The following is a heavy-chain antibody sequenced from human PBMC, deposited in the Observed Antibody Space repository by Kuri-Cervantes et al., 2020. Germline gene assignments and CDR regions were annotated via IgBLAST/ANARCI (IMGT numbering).Heavy chain of an antibody. CDR2: IYTSGST. CDR1: GGSFSGYY. V-gene: IGHV4-59*10. CDR3: AIDRNWYFDL. J-gene: IGHJ2*01. Sequence: GSLRLSCAVYGGSFSGYYWSWIRQPAGKGLEWIGRIYTSGSTNYNPSLKSRVTMSVDTSKNQFSLKLSSVTAADTAVYYCAIDRNWYFDLWGRGTLVTVSS.